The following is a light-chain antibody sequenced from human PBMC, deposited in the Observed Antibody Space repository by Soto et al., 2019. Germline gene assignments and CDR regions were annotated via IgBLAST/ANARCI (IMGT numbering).Light chain of an antibody. J-gene: IGKJ1*01. CDR3: QQYGSSPCT. V-gene: IGKV3D-15*01. CDR2: GAS. CDR1: QSVISH. Sequence: EIVMTQSPSTLSVSPGERATLSCRASQSVISHLAWYQQKPGQAPRLLIHGASTRATGIPARFSGSGSGTEFTLTISSLESEDFAVYYCQQYGSSPCTFGQGTKVDIK.